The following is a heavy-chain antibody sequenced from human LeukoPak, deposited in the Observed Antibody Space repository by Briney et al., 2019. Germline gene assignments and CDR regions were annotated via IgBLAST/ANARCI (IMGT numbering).Heavy chain of an antibody. CDR3: ARTVGFTAFGGFDS. Sequence: SQTLSLTCTVSGDSINSIRYYWSWIRQHPGRGLEWIGFIYYSGSTYATPSLKSRVLISIDTSQSQFYLQLTSVTAADTAVYYCARTVGFTAFGGFDSWGQGSLVTVSS. CDR1: GDSINSIRYY. D-gene: IGHD3-10*01. J-gene: IGHJ4*02. V-gene: IGHV4-31*03. CDR2: IYYSGST.